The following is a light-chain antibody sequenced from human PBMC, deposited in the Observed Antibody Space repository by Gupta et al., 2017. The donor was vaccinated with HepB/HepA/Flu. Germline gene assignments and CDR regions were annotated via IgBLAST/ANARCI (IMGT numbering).Light chain of an antibody. Sequence: EIVLTQSPATLSLSPGERGTLSCKASQYVDIYLAWYQQIPGQPPRLLIYDTSNRATGTPARFSGSGSGTDFTLTIASLEPEDFAIYYCLQRRGWPITFGQGTRLEIK. J-gene: IGKJ5*01. CDR3: LQRRGWPIT. CDR1: QYVDIY. CDR2: DTS. V-gene: IGKV3-11*01.